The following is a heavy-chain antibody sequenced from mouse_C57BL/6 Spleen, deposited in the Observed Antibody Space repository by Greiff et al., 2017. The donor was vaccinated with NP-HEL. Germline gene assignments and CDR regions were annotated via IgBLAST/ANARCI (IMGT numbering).Heavy chain of an antibody. CDR1: GYTFTSYW. J-gene: IGHJ2*01. CDR2: IDPSDSYT. Sequence: QVQLKESGAELVRPGTSVKLSCKASGYTFTSYWMHWVKQRPGQGLEWIGVIDPSDSYTNYNQKFKGKATLTVDTSSSTAYMQLSSLTSEDSAVYYCAQTAQAYNFDYWGQGTTLTVSS. CDR3: AQTAQAYNFDY. V-gene: IGHV1-59*01. D-gene: IGHD3-2*02.